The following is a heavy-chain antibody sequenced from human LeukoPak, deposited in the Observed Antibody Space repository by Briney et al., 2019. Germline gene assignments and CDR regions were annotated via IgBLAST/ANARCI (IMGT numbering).Heavy chain of an antibody. D-gene: IGHD2-15*01. CDR2: ISGSGGST. J-gene: IGHJ6*03. CDR1: GFTFSNYA. CDR3: AKGWSYMDV. Sequence: GGSLRLSCAASGFTFSNYAMRWVRQAPGKGLEWVSVISGSGGSTYYADSVKGRFTISRDNSKNTLFLQMNSLRAEETAVYYCAKGWSYMDVWGKGTTVTVSS. V-gene: IGHV3-23*01.